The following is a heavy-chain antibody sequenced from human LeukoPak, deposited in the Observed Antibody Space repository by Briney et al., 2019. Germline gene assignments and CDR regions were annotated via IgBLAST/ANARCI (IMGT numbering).Heavy chain of an antibody. CDR2: IYYSGST. CDR3: ARQDSGAYGDYYFDY. Sequence: SETLSLTCTVSGGSISSYYWSWIRQPPGKGLEWIGYIYYSGSTNYNPPLKSRVTISVDTSKNQFSLKLSSVTAADTAVYYCARQDSGAYGDYYFDYWGQGTLVTVSS. J-gene: IGHJ4*02. V-gene: IGHV4-59*08. D-gene: IGHD4-17*01. CDR1: GGSISSYY.